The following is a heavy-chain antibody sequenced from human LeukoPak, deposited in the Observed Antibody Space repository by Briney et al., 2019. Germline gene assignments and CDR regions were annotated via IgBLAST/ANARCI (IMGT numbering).Heavy chain of an antibody. J-gene: IGHJ6*03. Sequence: PGGSLRLSCAGSGFTLSNYAMSWVRQAPGEGLEWVSTISGSGGSTYYADSVKGRFTISRDNSKNTLYLQMNSLRAEDTAVYYCAKIISLGTIYYMDVWGKGTTVTVSS. CDR3: AKIISLGTIYYMDV. CDR2: ISGSGGST. V-gene: IGHV3-23*01. CDR1: GFTLSNYA. D-gene: IGHD1-7*01.